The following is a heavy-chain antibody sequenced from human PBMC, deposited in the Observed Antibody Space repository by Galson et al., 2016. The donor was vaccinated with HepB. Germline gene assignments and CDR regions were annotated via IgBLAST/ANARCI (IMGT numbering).Heavy chain of an antibody. V-gene: IGHV4-34*01. J-gene: IGHJ4*02. Sequence: SETLSLTCTVNGGSFSGYFWSWIRQTPGKGLEWIGEINHSGSTNYNPSLKTRVTILVDTSKNLFSLNLTSVTAADTAVYYCARGRTEFFDSWGQGTLVTVSS. CDR1: GGSFSGYF. D-gene: IGHD1-14*01. CDR2: INHSGST. CDR3: ARGRTEFFDS.